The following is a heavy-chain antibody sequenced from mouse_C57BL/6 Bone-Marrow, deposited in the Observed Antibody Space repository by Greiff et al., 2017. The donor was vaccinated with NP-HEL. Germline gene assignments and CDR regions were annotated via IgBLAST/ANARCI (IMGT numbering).Heavy chain of an antibody. V-gene: IGHV5-17*01. CDR2: ISSGSSTI. CDR1: GFTFSDYG. J-gene: IGHJ4*01. Sequence: EVKVVESGGGLVKPGGSLKLSCAASGFTFSDYGMHWVRQAPEKGLEWVAYISSGSSTIYYADTVKGLFTISRDNSKNTLFLQMTSLRSEDTAMYYCARARDYAMDYWGQGTSVTVSS. CDR3: ARARDYAMDY.